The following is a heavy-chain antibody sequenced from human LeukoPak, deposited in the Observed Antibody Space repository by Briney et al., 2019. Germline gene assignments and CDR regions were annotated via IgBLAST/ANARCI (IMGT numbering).Heavy chain of an antibody. J-gene: IGHJ4*02. D-gene: IGHD1-26*01. V-gene: IGHV4-59*01. CDR1: GGSISSYY. CDR3: ARGGHTNPSFYY. CDR2: IYYSGST. Sequence: SETLSLTCTVSGGSISSYYWSWIRQPPGKGLEWIGYIYYSGSTNYNPSLKSRVTISVDTSENQFSLKLSSVTAADTAVYYCARGGHTNPSFYYWGQGTLVTVSS.